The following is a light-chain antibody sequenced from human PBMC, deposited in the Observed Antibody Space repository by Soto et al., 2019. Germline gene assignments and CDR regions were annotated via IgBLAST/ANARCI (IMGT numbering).Light chain of an antibody. CDR2: EVT. Sequence: QSALPQPPSASGSPGQSVTISCTGSSSDIGGYNYVSWYQQHPGKAPKLMIYEVTKRPSGVPDRFSGSKSGYTASLTVSGLQPEDEADYYCSSYTSRSTLVFGTGTKVTVL. CDR3: SSYTSRSTLV. J-gene: IGLJ1*01. CDR1: SSDIGGYNY. V-gene: IGLV2-8*01.